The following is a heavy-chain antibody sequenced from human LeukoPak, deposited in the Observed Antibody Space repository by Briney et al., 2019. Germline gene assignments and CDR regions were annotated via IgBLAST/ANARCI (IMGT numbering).Heavy chain of an antibody. CDR3: AKAGGLIDY. Sequence: GGSLRLSCAASGFTFSSYAMHWVRQAPGKGLEWVAVISYDGSNKYYADSVKGRFTISRDNSKNTLYLQMNSLRAEDTAVYYCAKAGGLIDYWGQGTLVTVSS. V-gene: IGHV3-30*04. D-gene: IGHD1-26*01. CDR1: GFTFSSYA. J-gene: IGHJ4*02. CDR2: ISYDGSNK.